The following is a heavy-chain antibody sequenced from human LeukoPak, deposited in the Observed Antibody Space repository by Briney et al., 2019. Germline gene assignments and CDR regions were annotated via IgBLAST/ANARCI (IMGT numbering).Heavy chain of an antibody. V-gene: IGHV1-46*01. CDR3: ARDNSVGDVAWWFDP. J-gene: IGHJ5*02. CDR2: INPSGGST. CDR1: GYTFTSYY. D-gene: IGHD1-26*01. Sequence: ASVKVSCKASGYTFTSYYMHWVRQAPGQGLEWMGIINPSGGSTSYAQKFQGRVTMTRDMSTSTDYMELSSLRSEDTAVYYCARDNSVGDVAWWFDPWGQGTLVTVSS.